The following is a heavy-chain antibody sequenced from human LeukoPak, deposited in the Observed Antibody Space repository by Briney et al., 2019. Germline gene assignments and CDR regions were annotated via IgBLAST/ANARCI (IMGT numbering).Heavy chain of an antibody. CDR2: IYHSGST. CDR3: ARASWVRGVIYNFDY. CDR1: GCSISSGGYS. J-gene: IGHJ4*02. D-gene: IGHD3-10*01. Sequence: SQTLSLTCAVSGCSISSGGYSWSWIRQPPGKGLEWIGYIYHSGSTYYNPSLKSRVTISVARSKNQFSLKLSSVTAADTAVYYCARASWVRGVIYNFDYWGQGTLVTVSS. V-gene: IGHV4-30-2*01.